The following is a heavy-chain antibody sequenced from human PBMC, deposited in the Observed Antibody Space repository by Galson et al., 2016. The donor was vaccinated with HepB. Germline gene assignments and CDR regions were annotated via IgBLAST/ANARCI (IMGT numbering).Heavy chain of an antibody. CDR3: ARGHHGLDV. J-gene: IGHJ6*02. CDR2: ISGSGSDT. V-gene: IGHV3-11*06. CDR1: GFTFSDYY. Sequence: SLRLSCAASGFTFSDYYMRWIRQAPGKGLEWVSYISGSGSDTNLEDSVKGRFPISRDNAKNLLYLQMNSLRAEDAAVYYCARGHHGLDVWGQGTTVTVSS.